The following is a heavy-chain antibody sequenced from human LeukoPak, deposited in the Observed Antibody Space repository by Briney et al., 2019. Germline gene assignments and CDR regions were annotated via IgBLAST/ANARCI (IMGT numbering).Heavy chain of an antibody. Sequence: GASVKVSCKASVYTYTSYDINWVRQATGQGLEWMGWMNPNSGNTGYAQKFQGRVTMTRNTSISTAYMELSSLRSEDTAVYYCARTMVRGVISAYDYGMDVWGQGTTVTVSS. V-gene: IGHV1-8*01. D-gene: IGHD3-10*01. CDR2: MNPNSGNT. J-gene: IGHJ6*02. CDR1: VYTYTSYD. CDR3: ARTMVRGVISAYDYGMDV.